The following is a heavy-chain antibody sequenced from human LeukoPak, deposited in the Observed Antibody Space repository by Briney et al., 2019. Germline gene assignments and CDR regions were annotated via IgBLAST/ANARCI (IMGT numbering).Heavy chain of an antibody. CDR2: INTNTGNP. CDR1: GYTFTSYA. J-gene: IGHJ5*02. D-gene: IGHD6-19*01. V-gene: IGHV7-4-1*02. Sequence: GASVKVSCKASGYTFTSYAINWVRQAPGQRLEWMGWINTNTGNPTYAQGFTGRFVFSLDTSVSTAYLQMSSLKAEDTAVYYCARDGYSSGWYVNWFDPWGQGTLVSVSS. CDR3: ARDGYSSGWYVNWFDP.